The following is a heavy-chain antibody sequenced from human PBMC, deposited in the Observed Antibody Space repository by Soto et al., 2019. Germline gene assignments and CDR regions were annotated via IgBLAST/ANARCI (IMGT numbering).Heavy chain of an antibody. J-gene: IGHJ4*02. V-gene: IGHV3-33*01. CDR2: IWYDGSNK. D-gene: IGHD3-10*01. Sequence: QVQLVESGGGVVQPGRSLRLSCAASGFTFSSYGMHWVRQAPGKGLEWVAVIWYDGSNKYYADSVKGRFTISRDNSKNTLYLQMNSLRAEDTAVYYCARELRPYGSGSYCFDYWGQGTLLTVSS. CDR3: ARELRPYGSGSYCFDY. CDR1: GFTFSSYG.